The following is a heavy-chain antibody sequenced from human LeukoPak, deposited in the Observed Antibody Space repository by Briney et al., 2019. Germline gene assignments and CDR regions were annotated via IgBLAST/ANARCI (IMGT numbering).Heavy chain of an antibody. CDR3: ASTLSSLLTVVRGSTWYYFDY. CDR2: IIPIFGTA. D-gene: IGHD4-23*01. J-gene: IGHJ4*02. CDR1: GGTFSSYA. V-gene: IGHV1-69*06. Sequence: SVKVSCKASGGTFSSYAISWVRQAPGQGLEWMGGIIPIFGTASYAQKFQGRVTITADKSTSTAYMELSSLRSEDTAVYYCASTLSSLLTVVRGSTWYYFDYWGQGTLVTVSS.